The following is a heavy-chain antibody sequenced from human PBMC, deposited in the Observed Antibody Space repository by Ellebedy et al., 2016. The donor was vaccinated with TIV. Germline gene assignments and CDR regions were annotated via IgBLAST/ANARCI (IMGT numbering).Heavy chain of an antibody. CDR2: IYYSGFN. Sequence: MPSETLSLTCTVSGASISGYYWSWIRQPPGKGLEWIGYIYYSGFNNYNPSLKSRVTISVDTSKNQFSLRLSSVTAADTAVYYCARGNGYNLYWGRGTLVTVSS. D-gene: IGHD5-24*01. J-gene: IGHJ4*02. CDR3: ARGNGYNLY. CDR1: GASISGYY. V-gene: IGHV4-59*01.